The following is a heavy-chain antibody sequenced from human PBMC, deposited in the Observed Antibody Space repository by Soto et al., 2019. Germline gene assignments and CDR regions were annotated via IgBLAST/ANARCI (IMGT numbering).Heavy chain of an antibody. J-gene: IGHJ4*02. CDR1: GFTFSSYA. CDR2: ISGSGGST. V-gene: IGHV3-23*01. Sequence: GGSLRLSCAASGFTFSSYAMSWVRQAPGKGLEWVSPISGSGGSTDYADSVKGRFTISRDNSKNTLYLQMNSLRAEDTAVYYCPKGSRSRLGTFYYWGQGTLVTVSS. D-gene: IGHD1-26*01. CDR3: PKGSRSRLGTFYY.